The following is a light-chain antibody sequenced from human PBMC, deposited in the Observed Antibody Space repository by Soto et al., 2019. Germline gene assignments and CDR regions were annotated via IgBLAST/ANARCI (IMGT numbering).Light chain of an antibody. V-gene: IGKV3-15*01. CDR3: QHYNKWLLT. CDR1: QSVRDN. Sequence: EIVMTQSPATLSVSPGERATLPCRASQSVRDNLAWYQQKPGQAPRLLFYGASIRATGIPARFSGSVSGTALTLAISGLHSEDFAVYFCQHYNKWLLTCVGGTKVEIK. CDR2: GAS. J-gene: IGKJ4*01.